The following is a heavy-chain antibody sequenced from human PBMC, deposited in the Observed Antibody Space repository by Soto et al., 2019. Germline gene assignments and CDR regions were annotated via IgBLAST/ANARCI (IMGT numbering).Heavy chain of an antibody. CDR3: ARLYGSSWNYYYYGMDV. J-gene: IGHJ6*02. D-gene: IGHD6-13*01. CDR1: GCSISSYY. CDR2: IYYSGST. V-gene: IGHV4-59*01. Sequence: SETLSLTCTVSGCSISSYYWSWIRQPPGKGLEWIGYIYYSGSTNYNPSLKSRVTISVDTSKNQFSLKLSSVTAADTAVHYCARLYGSSWNYYYYGMDVWGQGTTVTVSS.